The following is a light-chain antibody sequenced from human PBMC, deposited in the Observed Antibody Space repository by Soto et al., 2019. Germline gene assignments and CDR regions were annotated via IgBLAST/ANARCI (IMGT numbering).Light chain of an antibody. CDR2: AAS. CDR1: QGISSY. Sequence: IQFTPSPFLPSASAGDQVTITCLASQGISSYLAWYQQKPGKAPKLLIYAASTLQSGVPSRFSGSGSGTEFTLTISSLQPEDFATYYCQQLNSYPLTFGGGTKVDI. J-gene: IGKJ4*01. V-gene: IGKV1-9*01. CDR3: QQLNSYPLT.